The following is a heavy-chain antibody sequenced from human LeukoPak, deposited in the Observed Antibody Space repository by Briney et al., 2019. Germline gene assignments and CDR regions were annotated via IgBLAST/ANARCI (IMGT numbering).Heavy chain of an antibody. CDR1: GFTFSSYG. CDR2: IRYDGSNK. D-gene: IGHD3-22*01. J-gene: IGHJ4*02. V-gene: IGHV3-30*02. CDR3: AKDRLTYYYDSSGYYLGGFDY. Sequence: QPGGSLRLSCAASGFTFSSYGMHWVRQAPGKGLEWVAFIRYDGSNKYYADSVKGRFTISRDNSKNTLYLQMNSLRAEDTAVYYCAKDRLTYYYDSSGYYLGGFDYWGQGTLVTVSS.